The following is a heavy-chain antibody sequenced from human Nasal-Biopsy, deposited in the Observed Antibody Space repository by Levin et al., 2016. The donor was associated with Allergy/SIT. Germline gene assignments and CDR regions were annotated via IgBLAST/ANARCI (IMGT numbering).Heavy chain of an antibody. Sequence: SETLSLTCTVSGHSISSGTYYWSWIRQPPGKGLEWIGYVYFTGSTNYNPSLKSRVTISVDTSKNHLSLKLTSVTAADTAVYYCARAAFHTGGWYYFEDWGQGTLVTVSS. D-gene: IGHD6-19*01. J-gene: IGHJ4*02. CDR2: VYFTGST. V-gene: IGHV4-61*03. CDR1: GHSISSGTYY. CDR3: ARAAFHTGGWYYFED.